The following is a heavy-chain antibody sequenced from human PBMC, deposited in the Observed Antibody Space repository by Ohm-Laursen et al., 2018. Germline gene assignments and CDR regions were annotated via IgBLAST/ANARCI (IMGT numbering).Heavy chain of an antibody. J-gene: IGHJ3*02. V-gene: IGHV3-9*01. CDR3: AKDIIRGHIVVVVAGIAFDI. CDR2: ISWNSGSI. D-gene: IGHD2-15*01. Sequence: RSLRLSCSASGFTFDDYAMHWVRQAPGKGLEWVSGISWNSGSIGYADSVKGRFTISRDNAKNSLYLQMNSLRAEDTALYYCAKDIIRGHIVVVVAGIAFDIWGQGTMVTVSS. CDR1: GFTFDDYA.